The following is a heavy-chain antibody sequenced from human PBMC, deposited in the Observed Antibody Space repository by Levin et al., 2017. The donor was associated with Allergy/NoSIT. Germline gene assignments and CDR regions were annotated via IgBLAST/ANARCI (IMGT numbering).Heavy chain of an antibody. CDR3: ARGGCSGGSCYFPYYYGMDV. CDR1: GFTFSSYW. D-gene: IGHD2-15*01. Sequence: GGSLRLSCAASGFTFSSYWMSWVRQAPGKGLEWVANIKQDGSEKYYVDSVKGRFTISRDNAKNSLYLQMNSLRAEDTAVYYCARGGCSGGSCYFPYYYGMDVWGQGTTVTVSS. V-gene: IGHV3-7*01. CDR2: IKQDGSEK. J-gene: IGHJ6*02.